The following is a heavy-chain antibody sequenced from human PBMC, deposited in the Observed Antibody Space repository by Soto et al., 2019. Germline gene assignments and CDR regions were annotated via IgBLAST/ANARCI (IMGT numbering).Heavy chain of an antibody. V-gene: IGHV6-1*01. D-gene: IGHD1-26*01. CDR3: ARERGGRMGASIYYYGMDV. CDR1: GDSVSSNSAA. CDR2: TYYRSKWYN. Sequence: KQSQTLSLTCAISGDSVSSNSAAWNWIRQSPSRGLEWLGRTYYRSKWYNDYAVSVKSRITINPDTSKNQFSLQLNSVTPEDTAVYYCARERGGRMGASIYYYGMDVWGQGTTVTVSS. J-gene: IGHJ6*02.